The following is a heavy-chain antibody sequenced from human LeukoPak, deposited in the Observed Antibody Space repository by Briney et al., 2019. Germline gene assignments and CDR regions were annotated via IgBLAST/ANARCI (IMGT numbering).Heavy chain of an antibody. V-gene: IGHV4-38-2*02. J-gene: IGHJ4*02. CDR3: ARLTGTTS. D-gene: IGHD1-7*01. CDR2: IYHSGST. CDR1: GYSISSGYY. Sequence: SETLSLTCTVSGYSISSGYYWGWIRQPPGKGLEWIGSIYHSGSTYYNPSLKSRVTISVDTSKNQFSLKLSSVTAADTAVYYCARLTGTTSWGQGTLVTVSS.